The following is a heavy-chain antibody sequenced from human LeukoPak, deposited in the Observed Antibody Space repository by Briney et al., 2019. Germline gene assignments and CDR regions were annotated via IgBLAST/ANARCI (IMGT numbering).Heavy chain of an antibody. CDR3: ARDFTPGGDYVGHFDY. V-gene: IGHV1-69*13. CDR2: IIPIFGTA. J-gene: IGHJ4*02. Sequence: SVKVSCKASGGTFSSYAISWVRQAPGQGLEWMGGIIPIFGTANYAQKFQGRVTITADESTSTAYMELSSLRSEDTAVYYCARDFTPGGDYVGHFDYWGQGTLVTVSS. D-gene: IGHD4-17*01. CDR1: GGTFSSYA.